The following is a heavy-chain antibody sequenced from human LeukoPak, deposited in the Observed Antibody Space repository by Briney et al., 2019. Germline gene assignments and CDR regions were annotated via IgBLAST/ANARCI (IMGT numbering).Heavy chain of an antibody. J-gene: IGHJ6*03. CDR3: ARDLVPAREGDYYYMDV. D-gene: IGHD2-2*01. CDR1: GYTFTGYY. V-gene: IGHV1-2*02. CDR2: INPNSGGT. Sequence: ASVKVSCKASGYTFTGYYMHWVRQAPGQGLEWMGWINPNSGGTNYAQKFQGRVTMTRDTSISTAYMELSRLRSDDTAVYYCARDLVPAREGDYYYMDVWGKGTTVTISS.